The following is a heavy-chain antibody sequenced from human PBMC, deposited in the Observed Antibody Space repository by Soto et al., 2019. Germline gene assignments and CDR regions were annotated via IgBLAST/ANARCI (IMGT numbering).Heavy chain of an antibody. V-gene: IGHV1-69*01. CDR2: IIPYYNTL. CDR3: ASGASRWYPYFFDS. CDR1: EGTFNSYA. D-gene: IGHD6-13*01. Sequence: QAQVVQSGAEVRKPGSSVKLSCKASEGTFNSYAIAWVRQAPGQGLEWMGGIIPYYNTLNYAQKFQDRVTTTADDSTNTVYMELSSPRSDATAVYFCASGASRWYPYFFDSWAQGTLVTVSS. J-gene: IGHJ4*02.